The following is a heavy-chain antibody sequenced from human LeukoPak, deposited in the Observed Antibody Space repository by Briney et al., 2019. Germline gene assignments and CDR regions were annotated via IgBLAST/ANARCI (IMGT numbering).Heavy chain of an antibody. CDR2: IYYSGST. D-gene: IGHD3-10*01. Sequence: SETLSLTCTVSGGSISSYYWSRIRQPPGKGLEWIGYIYYSGSTNYNPSLKSRVTISVDTSKNQFSLKLSSVTAADTAVYYCARSGQEGGSGSYYIWPPPYWYFDLWGRGTLVTVSS. CDR1: GGSISSYY. CDR3: ARSGQEGGSGSYYIWPPPYWYFDL. V-gene: IGHV4-59*01. J-gene: IGHJ2*01.